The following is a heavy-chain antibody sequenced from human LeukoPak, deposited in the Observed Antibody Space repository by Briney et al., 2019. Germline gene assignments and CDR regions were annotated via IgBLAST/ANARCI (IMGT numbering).Heavy chain of an antibody. CDR1: GFSFSSTW. Sequence: GGSLRLSCAASGFSFSSTWMTWVRQAPGKGLECVANIKPDGSEKYYVDSVKGRFTISRDNAKNSLYLQMNSLRVEDTAIYYCTRDLNHDSSAWGQGTLVTVSS. CDR3: TRDLNHDSSA. V-gene: IGHV3-7*01. CDR2: IKPDGSEK. J-gene: IGHJ5*02. D-gene: IGHD3-22*01.